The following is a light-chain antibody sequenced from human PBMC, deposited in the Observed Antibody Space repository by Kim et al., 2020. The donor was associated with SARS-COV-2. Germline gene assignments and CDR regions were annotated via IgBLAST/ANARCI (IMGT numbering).Light chain of an antibody. J-gene: IGKJ1*01. Sequence: EPATPAWRVSLCVISFVPWYHKKPGKAPRSTTYGASTRAPAIPASSSGRGFGTDFTLTISSLQSEDLEVYNCKKYDDWPPRTFGQGSKVDIK. CDR3: KKYDDWPPRT. CDR2: GAS. V-gene: IGKV3-15*01. CDR1: LCVISF.